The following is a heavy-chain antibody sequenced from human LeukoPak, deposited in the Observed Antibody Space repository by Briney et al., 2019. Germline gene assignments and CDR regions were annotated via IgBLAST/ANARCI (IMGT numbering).Heavy chain of an antibody. CDR1: DDSITIYY. V-gene: IGHV4-59*01. CDR2: IDHTGST. D-gene: IGHD2-21*02. J-gene: IGHJ4*02. Sequence: SETLSLTCTVSDDSITIYYWSWIRQPPGKGLEWIGYIDHTGSTNYNPSLKSRVTISRDTSKNHFSLELSSATAADTAVYFCARGDLVTEVDYWGQGTLVTVSS. CDR3: ARGDLVTEVDY.